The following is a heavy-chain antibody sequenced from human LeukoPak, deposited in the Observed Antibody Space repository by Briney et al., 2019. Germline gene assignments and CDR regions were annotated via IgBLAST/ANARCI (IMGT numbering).Heavy chain of an antibody. CDR3: ARDKGPYWYFDL. CDR1: GGSISSYY. Sequence: SETLSLTCTVSGGSISSYYWNWIRQPPGEGLEWIGNIYNSGSTNHNPSLKSRVTISVDTSKNQISLKPTSVTAADAAVYYCARDKGPYWYFDLWGRGTLVTVSS. J-gene: IGHJ2*01. CDR2: IYNSGST. V-gene: IGHV4-59*01.